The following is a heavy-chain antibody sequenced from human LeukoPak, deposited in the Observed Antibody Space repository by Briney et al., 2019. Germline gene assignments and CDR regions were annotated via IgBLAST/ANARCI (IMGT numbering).Heavy chain of an antibody. V-gene: IGHV3-30-3*01. CDR3: AREEITGVVVTAIRY. D-gene: IGHD2-21*02. J-gene: IGHJ4*02. Sequence: GGSLRLSCAASGFTFSSCAMHWVRQAPGKGLEWVAVISYDGSNKYYADSVKGRFTISRDNSKNTLYLQMNSLRAEDTAVYYCAREEITGVVVTAIRYWGQGTLVTVSS. CDR1: GFTFSSCA. CDR2: ISYDGSNK.